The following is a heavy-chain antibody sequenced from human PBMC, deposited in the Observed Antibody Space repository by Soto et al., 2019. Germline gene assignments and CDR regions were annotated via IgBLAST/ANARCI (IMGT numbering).Heavy chain of an antibody. CDR1: GGSISTDNW. J-gene: IGHJ4*02. CDR2: IYHSGRT. CDR3: ARDQDSGWGLDS. V-gene: IGHV4-4*02. D-gene: IGHD6-19*01. Sequence: QVQVQESGPGLVKPSGTLSLTCVVSGGSISTDNWWSWVRQPPGKGLEWIGEIYHSGRTNYSPSLNRRVSISADTSKNQLSLQMTSVTAADTAVYYGARDQDSGWGLDSWGQGIRVTVSS.